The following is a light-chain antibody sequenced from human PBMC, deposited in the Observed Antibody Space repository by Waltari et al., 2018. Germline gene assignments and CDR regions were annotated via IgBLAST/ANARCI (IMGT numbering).Light chain of an antibody. CDR2: KDN. Sequence: SYDLTQPSSVSVSPGQTARITCSGDILAKKYGRLFQQKPGQAPVQVIYKDNERPSGIPERFSGSSSGTTVTLTISGAHVDDEADYYCYSAADNAVGVFGGGTKLTV. V-gene: IGLV3-27*01. J-gene: IGLJ3*02. CDR3: YSAADNAVGV. CDR1: ILAKKY.